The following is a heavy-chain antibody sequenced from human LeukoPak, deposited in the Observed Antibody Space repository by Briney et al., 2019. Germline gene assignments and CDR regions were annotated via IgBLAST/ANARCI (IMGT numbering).Heavy chain of an antibody. V-gene: IGHV3-23*01. D-gene: IGHD7-27*01. CDR1: GFPFKSYP. J-gene: IGHJ4*02. CDR2: VGDNGGGA. Sequence: GGSLRLSCAASGFPFKSYPMTWVRQAPGKGLERVSAVGDNGGGAFYADSVKGRFSISKDIFSDTLYLQMDSLTAADTAVYYCMKGGWGSPFDYWGQGALVTVSS. CDR3: MKGGWGSPFDY.